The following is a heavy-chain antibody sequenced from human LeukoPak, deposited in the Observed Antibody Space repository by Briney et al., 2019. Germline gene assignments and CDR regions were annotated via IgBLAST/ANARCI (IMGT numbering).Heavy chain of an antibody. J-gene: IGHJ5*02. CDR1: GYIFTAYY. CDR2: INPDSGGT. D-gene: IGHD6-13*01. CDR3: ATTGQQLVDGDWFDP. V-gene: IGHV1-2*02. Sequence: GASVKVSCKASGYIFTAYYMHWVRQAPGQGLEWMGWINPDSGGTNYAQKFQGRVTMTRDTSISTAYMELSSLRSDDTAVYYCATTGQQLVDGDWFDPWGQGTLVTVSS.